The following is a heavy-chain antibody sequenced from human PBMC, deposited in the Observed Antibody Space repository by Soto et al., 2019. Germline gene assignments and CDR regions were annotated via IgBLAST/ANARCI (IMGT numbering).Heavy chain of an antibody. D-gene: IGHD5-12*01. CDR2: IYYSEST. J-gene: IGHJ1*01. V-gene: IGHV4-39*02. CDR3: ARDNLMATGVQH. Sequence: SETLSLTCTVSGGSISSSSYYWGWIRQPPGKGLEWIGRIYYSESTYHNPSLKSRVTISVDTSKNQFSLKLSSVTAADTAVYYCARDNLMATGVQHWGQGTLVTVSS. CDR1: GGSISSSSYY.